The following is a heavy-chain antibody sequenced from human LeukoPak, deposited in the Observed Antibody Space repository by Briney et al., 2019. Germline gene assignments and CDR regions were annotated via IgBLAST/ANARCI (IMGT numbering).Heavy chain of an antibody. D-gene: IGHD2-2*02. J-gene: IGHJ4*02. Sequence: PGGSLRLSCAASGFTFSSYAMHWVRQAPGKGLEWVAVISYDGSNKYYADSVKGRFTISRDNSKNTLYLQMNSLRAEDTAVYYCARDSGDVVVVPAAISYYFDYRGQGTLVTVSS. V-gene: IGHV3-30*04. CDR3: ARDSGDVVVVPAAISYYFDY. CDR2: ISYDGSNK. CDR1: GFTFSSYA.